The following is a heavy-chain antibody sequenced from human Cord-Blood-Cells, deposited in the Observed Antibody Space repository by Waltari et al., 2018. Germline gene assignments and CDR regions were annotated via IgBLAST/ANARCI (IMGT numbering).Heavy chain of an antibody. V-gene: IGHV4-38-2*02. Sequence: QVQLQESGPGLVKPSETLSLTCTVSGYSISSGYSWGWIRQPPGKGLEWIGRIYHRGSTYYNPYLKGRVTISVDTSKNQFSLKLSSVTAADTAVYYCARDSIEYQLLSAYYYYYYMDVWGKGTTVTVSS. J-gene: IGHJ6*03. CDR1: GYSISSGYS. CDR2: IYHRGST. D-gene: IGHD2-2*01. CDR3: ARDSIEYQLLSAYYYYYYMDV.